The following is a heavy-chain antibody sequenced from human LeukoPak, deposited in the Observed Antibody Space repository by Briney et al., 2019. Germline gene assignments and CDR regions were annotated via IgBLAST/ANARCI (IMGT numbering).Heavy chain of an antibody. Sequence: GGALKLSCAPSGFTFRLCWVTGVPRTPGKGMQWVAKIKEDGSEKYYVDSLKGRFPISRDNAKNSLYLQMNSLRAEDPAVYYCATDVGADWGQGTLVTVSS. J-gene: IGHJ4*02. CDR2: IKEDGSEK. CDR3: ATDVGAD. CDR1: GFTFRLCW. V-gene: IGHV3-7*01.